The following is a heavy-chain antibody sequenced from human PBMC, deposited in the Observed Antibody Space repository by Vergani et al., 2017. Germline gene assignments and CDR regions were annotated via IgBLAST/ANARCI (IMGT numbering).Heavy chain of an antibody. D-gene: IGHD1-20*01. V-gene: IGHV3-48*03. Sequence: EVQLVESGVGLVQPGGSLRLSCAASGFTFSSYEMNWVRQAPGKGLEWVSYISSSGSTIYYADSVKGRFTISRDNAKNSLYLQMNSLRAEDTAVYYCARDDEVTGGHFDYWGQGTLVTVSS. J-gene: IGHJ4*02. CDR1: GFTFSSYE. CDR3: ARDDEVTGGHFDY. CDR2: ISSSGSTI.